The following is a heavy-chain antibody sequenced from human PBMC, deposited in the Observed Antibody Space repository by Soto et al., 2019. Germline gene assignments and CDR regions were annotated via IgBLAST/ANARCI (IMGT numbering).Heavy chain of an antibody. CDR1: GFTFDDYA. D-gene: IGHD3-16*01. J-gene: IGHJ6*03. CDR3: AKDIGPVCYYYYMDV. V-gene: IGHV3-9*01. Sequence: EVQLVESGGGLVQPGRSLRLSCAASGFTFDDYAMHWVRQAPGKGLEWVSGISWNSGSIGYADSVKGRFTISRDNAKNSLYLQMNSLRAEDTALYYCAKDIGPVCYYYYMDVWGKGTTVTVSS. CDR2: ISWNSGSI.